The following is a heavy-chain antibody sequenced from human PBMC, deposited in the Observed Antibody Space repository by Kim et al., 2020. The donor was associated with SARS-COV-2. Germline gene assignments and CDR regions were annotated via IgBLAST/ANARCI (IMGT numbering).Heavy chain of an antibody. CDR3: ARGTTGPLRYFDWLLPNWFDP. V-gene: IGHV1-2*06. J-gene: IGHJ5*02. Sequence: ASVKVSCKASGYTFTGYYMHWVRQAPGQGLEWMGRINPNSGGTNYAQKFQGRVTMTRDTSISTAYMELSRLRSDDTAVYYCARGTTGPLRYFDWLLPNWFDPWGQGTLVTVSS. CDR2: INPNSGGT. CDR1: GYTFTGYY. D-gene: IGHD3-9*01.